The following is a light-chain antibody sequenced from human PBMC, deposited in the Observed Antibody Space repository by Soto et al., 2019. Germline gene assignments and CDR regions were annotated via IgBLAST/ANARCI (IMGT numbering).Light chain of an antibody. CDR1: QGISSY. Sequence: IQLTQSPSSLSASVGDRVTITCRASQGISSYLAWYQQKPGKAPKLLIYAASTLQSGVPSRFSGSGSGTDFTLTISSLQPEVFATYYCQQLNSYPQTFGQGTKVEIK. V-gene: IGKV1-9*01. CDR2: AAS. CDR3: QQLNSYPQT. J-gene: IGKJ1*01.